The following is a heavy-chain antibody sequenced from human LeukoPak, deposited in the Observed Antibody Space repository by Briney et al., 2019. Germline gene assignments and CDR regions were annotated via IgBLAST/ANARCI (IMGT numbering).Heavy chain of an antibody. CDR3: AREDPGATYDY. Sequence: GGSLRLSCAASEFTFSSYATSWVRQAPGKGLEWVSAISGSGGSTYYTDPVKGRFTISRDNSKNTLYLQMNSLRVEDTATYYCAREDPGATYDYWGQGTLVIVSS. J-gene: IGHJ4*02. V-gene: IGHV3-23*01. D-gene: IGHD7-27*01. CDR1: EFTFSSYA. CDR2: ISGSGGST.